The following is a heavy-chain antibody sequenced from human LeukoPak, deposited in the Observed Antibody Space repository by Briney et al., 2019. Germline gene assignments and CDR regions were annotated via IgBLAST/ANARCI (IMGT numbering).Heavy chain of an antibody. CDR1: GGSTSSGSDY. D-gene: IGHD3-22*01. Sequence: PSETLSLTCTVSGGSTSSGSDYCSWIRQPAGKGLEWIGRSYSSGSTNYNPSLKSRVSISVDTSKNQFSLRLSSVTAADTAVYYCARGSRYSSGYDYIDQWGQGTLVTVSS. CDR2: SYSSGST. J-gene: IGHJ4*02. CDR3: ARGSRYSSGYDYIDQ. V-gene: IGHV4-61*02.